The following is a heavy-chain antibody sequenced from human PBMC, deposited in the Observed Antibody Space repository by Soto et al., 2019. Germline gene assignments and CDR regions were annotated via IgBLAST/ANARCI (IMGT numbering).Heavy chain of an antibody. V-gene: IGHV1-58*01. CDR1: GFTFTSSA. Sequence: SVKVSCKASGFTFTSSAVQWVRQARGQRLEWIGWIVVGSGNTNYAQKFQERVTITRDMSTSTAYMELSSLRSEDTAVYYCAAGSGSDSSGYYAPNDAFDIWGQGTMVTVS. J-gene: IGHJ3*02. CDR3: AAGSGSDSSGYYAPNDAFDI. D-gene: IGHD3-22*01. CDR2: IVVGSGNT.